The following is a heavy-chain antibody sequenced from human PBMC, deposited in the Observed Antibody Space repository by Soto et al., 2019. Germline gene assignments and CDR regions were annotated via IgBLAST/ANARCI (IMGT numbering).Heavy chain of an antibody. D-gene: IGHD1-7*01. CDR3: ALTLTGTTKYYGMDV. CDR1: GGTFSRYA. V-gene: IGHV1-69*13. J-gene: IGHJ6*02. CDR2: IIPIFGTA. Sequence: SVKVSCKASGGTFSRYAISWVRQAPGQGLEWMGGIIPIFGTANYAQKFQGRVTITADESTSTAYMELSSLRSEDTAVYYCALTLTGTTKYYGMDVWGQGTTVTVSS.